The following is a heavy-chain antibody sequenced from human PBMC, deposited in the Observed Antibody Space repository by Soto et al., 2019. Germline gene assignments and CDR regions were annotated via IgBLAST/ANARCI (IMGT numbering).Heavy chain of an antibody. CDR2: ISWNSGSI. Sequence: EVQLVESVGGLVQPGRSLSLSCAASGFTFDDYAMHWVRQAPGQGLEWVSGISWNSGSIGYADSVKGRFTISRDNAKNSLYLQMNSLSAEDTALYYCAKDIPPGLHLGDLSEENYFDYWGQGTPDTVSS. D-gene: IGHD3-16*02. CDR1: GFTFDDYA. V-gene: IGHV3-9*01. J-gene: IGHJ4*02. CDR3: AKDIPPGLHLGDLSEENYFDY.